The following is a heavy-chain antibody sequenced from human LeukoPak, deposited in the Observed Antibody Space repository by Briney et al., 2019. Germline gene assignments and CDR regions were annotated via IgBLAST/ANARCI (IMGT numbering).Heavy chain of an antibody. CDR3: ARPDIAATQYAFDI. J-gene: IGHJ3*02. CDR2: IYYSGST. CDR1: GGSISSGDYY. D-gene: IGHD5-12*01. Sequence: SRTLSLTCTVSGGSISSGDYYWSWIRQPPGKGLEWIGYIYYSGSTYYNPSLKSRVTISVDTSKNQFSLKLSSVTAADTAVYYCARPDIAATQYAFDIWGQGTMVTVSS. V-gene: IGHV4-30-4*08.